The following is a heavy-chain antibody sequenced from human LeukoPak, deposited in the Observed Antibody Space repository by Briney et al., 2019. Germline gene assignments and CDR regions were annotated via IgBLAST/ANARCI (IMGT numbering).Heavy chain of an antibody. V-gene: IGHV3-33*01. J-gene: IGHJ4*02. CDR3: ARDGGNYDILTGYYFFDY. Sequence: PGRSLRLSCAASGFTFSSYGMHWVRQAPGKGLEWVAVIWYDGSNKYYADSVKGRFTISRDNSKNTLYLQMNSLRAEDTAVYYCARDGGNYDILTGYYFFDYWGQGTLVTVSS. CDR2: IWYDGSNK. D-gene: IGHD3-9*01. CDR1: GFTFSSYG.